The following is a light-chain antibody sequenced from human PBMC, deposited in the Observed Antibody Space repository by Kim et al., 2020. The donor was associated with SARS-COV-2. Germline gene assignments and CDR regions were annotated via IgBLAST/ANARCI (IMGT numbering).Light chain of an antibody. CDR2: GTS. CDR3: QQYGSSPLT. V-gene: IGKV3-20*01. Sequence: SPGERATLSCRASQSVSSSYLAWYQQNPGQAPRLLIYGTSTRATGIPYRFSGSGSGTDFTLTISRLESEDFAVYYCQQYGSSPLTFGGGTKVDIK. CDR1: QSVSSSY. J-gene: IGKJ4*01.